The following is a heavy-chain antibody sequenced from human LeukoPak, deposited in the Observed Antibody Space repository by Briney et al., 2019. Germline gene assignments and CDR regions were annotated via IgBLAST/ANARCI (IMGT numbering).Heavy chain of an antibody. V-gene: IGHV4-30-4*02. J-gene: IGHJ4*02. CDR3: ARVYYDSSGYYYFDY. D-gene: IGHD3-22*01. Sequence: SETLSLTCTVSGGSISSGDYYWSWIRQPPGTGLEWIVYIYYSGSTYYNPSLKSRVTISADTSKNQFSLKLSSVTVADTAVYYCARVYYDSSGYYYFDYWGQGTLVTVSS. CDR2: IYYSGST. CDR1: GGSISSGDYY.